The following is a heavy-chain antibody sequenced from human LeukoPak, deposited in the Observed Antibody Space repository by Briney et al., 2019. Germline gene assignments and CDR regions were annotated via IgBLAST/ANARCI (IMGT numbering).Heavy chain of an antibody. J-gene: IGHJ4*02. Sequence: SETLSLTCAVYGGSFSGYYWSWIRQPPGKGLEWIGEINHSGSTNYNPSLKSRVTISVDTSKNQFSLKLSSVTAADTAVYYCARGRGSSSSGPHRWGGQGTLVTVSS. CDR2: INHSGST. CDR3: ARGRGSSSSGPHRW. D-gene: IGHD6-6*01. CDR1: GGSFSGYY. V-gene: IGHV4-34*01.